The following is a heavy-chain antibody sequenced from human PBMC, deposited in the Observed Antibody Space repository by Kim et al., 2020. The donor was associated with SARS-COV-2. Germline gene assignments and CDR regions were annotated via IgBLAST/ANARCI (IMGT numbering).Heavy chain of an antibody. CDR2: IYYSGST. CDR1: GGSISSSSYY. D-gene: IGHD2-15*01. CDR3: SRLVVVVAASRIGFDY. Sequence: SETLSLTCTVSGGSISSSSYYWGWIRQPPGKGLEWIGSIYYSGSTYYNPSLKSRVTISVDTSKNQFSLQLSSVTAADTAVYYCSRLVVVVAASRIGFDYWGPGTLVTVSS. J-gene: IGHJ4*02. V-gene: IGHV4-39*01.